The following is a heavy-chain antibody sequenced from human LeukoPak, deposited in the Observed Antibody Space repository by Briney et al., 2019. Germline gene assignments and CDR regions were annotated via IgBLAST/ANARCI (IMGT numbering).Heavy chain of an antibody. V-gene: IGHV4-59*12. J-gene: IGHJ4*02. Sequence: SETLSLTCTVSGGSISSYYWSWIRQPPGKGLEWIGYIYYSGSTNYNPSLKSRVTMSVDTSKNQFSPKLSSVTAADTAVYYCARGPYSGSYVDYWGQGTLVTVSS. D-gene: IGHD1-26*01. CDR1: GGSISSYY. CDR3: ARGPYSGSYVDY. CDR2: IYYSGST.